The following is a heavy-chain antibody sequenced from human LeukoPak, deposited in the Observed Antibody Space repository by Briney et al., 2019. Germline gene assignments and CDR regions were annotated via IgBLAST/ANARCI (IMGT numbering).Heavy chain of an antibody. CDR3: ASGSVVLEI. D-gene: IGHD2-15*01. CDR2: INHSGST. Sequence: SETLSLTCAVYGGSFSGYYWSWLRQPPGKGLEWIGEINHSGSTNYNPSLKSRVTISVDTSKNHFSLELSCVTAAATAVYYCASGSVVLEIWGQGTMVTVSS. V-gene: IGHV4-34*01. CDR1: GGSFSGYY. J-gene: IGHJ3*02.